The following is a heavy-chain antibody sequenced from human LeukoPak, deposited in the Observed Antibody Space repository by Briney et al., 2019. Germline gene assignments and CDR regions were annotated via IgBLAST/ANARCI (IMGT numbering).Heavy chain of an antibody. CDR2: IRYDGSNK. D-gene: IGHD5-18*01. V-gene: IGHV3-30*02. CDR1: GFTFTIYG. CDR3: AKDYTAMATGWFDP. J-gene: IGHJ5*02. Sequence: SGGSLRLSCAASGFTFTIYGMHWVRQAPGKGLEWVAFIRYDGSNKYYADSVKGRFTISRDNSKNTVYLQMNSLRAEDTAVYYCAKDYTAMATGWFDPWGQGTLVTASS.